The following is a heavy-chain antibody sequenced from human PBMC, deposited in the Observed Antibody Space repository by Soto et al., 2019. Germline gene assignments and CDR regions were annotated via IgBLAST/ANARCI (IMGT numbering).Heavy chain of an antibody. CDR3: ARDRHGSDWYTYYFYTLAV. Sequence: EVHLLESGGGLVQPGESLRLSCAASGFIFSDYAMTWVRQAPGKGLEWVSGISGSGESIYYADSVEGRFTISRDNSKNTLYLQMNRLRGKDPAVYYCARDRHGSDWYTYYFYTLAVWGQGTTVTVSS. D-gene: IGHD6-13*01. J-gene: IGHJ6*02. V-gene: IGHV3-23*01. CDR1: GFIFSDYA. CDR2: ISGSGESI.